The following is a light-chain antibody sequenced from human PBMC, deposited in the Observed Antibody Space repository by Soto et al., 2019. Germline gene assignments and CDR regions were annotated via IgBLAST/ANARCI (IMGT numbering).Light chain of an antibody. Sequence: EIVLTQSPATLSLSPGERATLSCRASQSVSSYLAWYQQKPGQAPRLLIYDASNRATGVPARFSGSGSGTDFTLTISSLEPEDSAVYYCQQRNSWPPYTFGQGTKVEIK. CDR3: QQRNSWPPYT. CDR2: DAS. J-gene: IGKJ2*01. V-gene: IGKV3-11*01. CDR1: QSVSSY.